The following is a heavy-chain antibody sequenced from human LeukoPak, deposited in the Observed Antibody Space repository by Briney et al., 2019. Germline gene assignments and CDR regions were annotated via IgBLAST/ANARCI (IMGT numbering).Heavy chain of an antibody. J-gene: IGHJ6*02. V-gene: IGHV1-46*01. Sequence: ASVKVSCKASGYTFTSYYMHWVRQAPGQGLEWMGIINPSGGSTSYAQKFQGRVTMTRDMSTSTAYMELSSLRSEDTAVYYCARGPVAATLVSSYYYYGMDVWGQGTTVTVSS. D-gene: IGHD2-15*01. CDR2: INPSGGST. CDR3: ARGPVAATLVSSYYYYGMDV. CDR1: GYTFTSYY.